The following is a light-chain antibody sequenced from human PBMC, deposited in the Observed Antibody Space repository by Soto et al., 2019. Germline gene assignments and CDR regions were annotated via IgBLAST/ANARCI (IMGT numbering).Light chain of an antibody. V-gene: IGKV3-11*01. Sequence: EIVLTQSPATLSLSPGERATLSCRASQSVSSYFAWYQQKPGQAPRLLIYDSSNSATGIPARFSGSGSGTDFTLTISSLEPEDFAVYYCQQRSSWPLTFGQGTKVEIK. CDR3: QQRSSWPLT. CDR1: QSVSSY. J-gene: IGKJ1*01. CDR2: DSS.